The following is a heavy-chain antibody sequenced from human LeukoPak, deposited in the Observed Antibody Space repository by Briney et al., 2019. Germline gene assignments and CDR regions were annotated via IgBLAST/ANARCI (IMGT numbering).Heavy chain of an antibody. D-gene: IGHD3-22*01. V-gene: IGHV1-58*02. J-gene: IGHJ3*02. CDR1: GFTFTSSA. CDR3: AAADNYYDSSGYPLYAFDI. CDR2: IVVGSGNT. Sequence: SVKVSCKASGFTFTSSAMQWVRQARGQRLEWIGWIVVGSGNTNYAQKFQERVTITRDMSTSTAYTELSSLRSEDTAVYYCAAADNYYDSSGYPLYAFDIWGQGTMVTVSS.